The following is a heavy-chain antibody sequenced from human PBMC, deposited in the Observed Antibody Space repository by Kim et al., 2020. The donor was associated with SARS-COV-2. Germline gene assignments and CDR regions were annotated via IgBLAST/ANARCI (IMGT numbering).Heavy chain of an antibody. D-gene: IGHD4-4*01. CDR1: GYDFSMYW. V-gene: IGHV5-10-1*01. Sequence: GESLKISCEGSGYDFSMYWIAWLRQIPGKGLEWMGKIDPTDSDTRYSPSFLGHVTISADRSIGTAYLQWSSLKASDTAMYYCARQGHRVTVVNWFDPWGQGTPVTVSS. CDR2: IDPTDSDT. CDR3: ARQGHRVTVVNWFDP. J-gene: IGHJ5*02.